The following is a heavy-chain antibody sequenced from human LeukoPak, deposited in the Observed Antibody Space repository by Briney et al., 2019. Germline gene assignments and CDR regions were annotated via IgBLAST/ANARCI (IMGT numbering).Heavy chain of an antibody. J-gene: IGHJ4*02. CDR1: GFTFSTYG. D-gene: IGHD7-27*01. CDR3: AKESVRPPAVTGDNQIDY. V-gene: IGHV3-30*18. CDR2: ISYDGSKK. Sequence: GGSLRLSCAASGFTFSTYGMHWVRQAPGKGLEWVAVISYDGSKKYYADSVKGRFTISRDNSKNTLYLQMNSLRAEDTAVYYCAKESVRPPAVTGDNQIDYWGQGTLVTVSS.